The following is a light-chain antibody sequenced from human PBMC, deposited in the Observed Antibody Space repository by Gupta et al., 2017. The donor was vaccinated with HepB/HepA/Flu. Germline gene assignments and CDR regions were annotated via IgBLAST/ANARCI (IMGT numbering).Light chain of an antibody. CDR1: SSNIGRNT. Sequence: QSVLTQPPSASGTPGQRVTISCFGSSSNIGRNTVNWYQQRPGTAPKLLIYSDDHRPSGVPDRFSGSKSGTSASLAFSGLQAEDEADYYCATGDDSRDVYVFGTGTKVTVL. J-gene: IGLJ1*01. CDR3: ATGDDSRDVYV. V-gene: IGLV1-44*01. CDR2: SDD.